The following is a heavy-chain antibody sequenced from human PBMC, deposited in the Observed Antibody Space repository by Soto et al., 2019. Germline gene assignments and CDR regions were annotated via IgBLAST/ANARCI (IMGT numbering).Heavy chain of an antibody. CDR2: IKQDGSEK. CDR1: GFTFSSYW. CDR3: AREAYYDYVWGSYRYDRYYFDY. D-gene: IGHD3-16*02. V-gene: IGHV3-7*01. Sequence: GGSLRLSCAASGFTFSSYWMSWVRQAPGKGLEWVANIKQDGSEKYYVDSVKGRFTISRDNAKNSLYLQMNSLRAEDTAVYYCAREAYYDYVWGSYRYDRYYFDYWGQGTLVTVSS. J-gene: IGHJ4*02.